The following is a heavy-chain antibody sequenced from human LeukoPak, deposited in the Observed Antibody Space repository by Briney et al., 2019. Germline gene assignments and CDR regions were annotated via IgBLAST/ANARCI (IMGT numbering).Heavy chain of an antibody. CDR2: INHRGST. CDR3: ALLLWSGERLFDY. D-gene: IGHD3-10*01. J-gene: IGHJ4*02. CDR1: GGSFSGYY. V-gene: IGHV4-34*01. Sequence: KPSETLSLTCAVYGGSFSGYYWSWIRQPPGKGLEWIGEINHRGSTNYNPSLKSRVTISVDTSKNQFSLKLSSVTAADTAVYYCALLLWSGERLFDYWGQGTLVTVSS.